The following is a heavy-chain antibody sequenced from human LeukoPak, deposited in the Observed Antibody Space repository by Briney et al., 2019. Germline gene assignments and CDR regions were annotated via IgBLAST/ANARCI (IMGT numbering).Heavy chain of an antibody. J-gene: IGHJ4*02. V-gene: IGHV3-48*03. CDR3: ARERAMAIFDY. Sequence: GGALRLSCAASGFTFSSYEMNWVRQAPGKGLEWVSYISSSGSTIYYAHSVNGRFTISRDNAKNSLYLQMNSLRAEDTAVYYCARERAMAIFDYWGQGTLVTVSS. CDR2: ISSSGSTI. CDR1: GFTFSSYE. D-gene: IGHD5-18*01.